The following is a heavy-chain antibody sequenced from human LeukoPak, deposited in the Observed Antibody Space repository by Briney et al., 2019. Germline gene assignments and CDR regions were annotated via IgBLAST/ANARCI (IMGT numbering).Heavy chain of an antibody. J-gene: IGHJ4*02. D-gene: IGHD4-17*01. CDR3: ARRATVTRSLDY. V-gene: IGHV4-59*08. Sequence: PSETLSLTCTVSGGSISGYYWSWIRQPPGKGLEWIGYIYYSGSTNYNPSLKSRVTISVDTSKNQFSLKLSSVTAADTAVYYCARRATVTRSLDYWGQGTLVTVSS. CDR1: GGSISGYY. CDR2: IYYSGST.